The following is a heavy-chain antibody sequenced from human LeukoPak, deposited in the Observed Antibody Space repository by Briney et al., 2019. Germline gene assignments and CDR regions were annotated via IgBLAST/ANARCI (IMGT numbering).Heavy chain of an antibody. D-gene: IGHD3-10*01. CDR3: ARPRAMVRGVIAGHWFDP. CDR1: GYTFTGYC. Sequence: ASVKVSCKASGYTFTGYCMHWVRQAPGQGLEWMGWINPNSGGTNYAQKFQGRVTMTRDTSISTAYMELSRLRSDDTAVYYCARPRAMVRGVIAGHWFDPWGQGTLVTVSS. J-gene: IGHJ5*02. CDR2: INPNSGGT. V-gene: IGHV1-2*02.